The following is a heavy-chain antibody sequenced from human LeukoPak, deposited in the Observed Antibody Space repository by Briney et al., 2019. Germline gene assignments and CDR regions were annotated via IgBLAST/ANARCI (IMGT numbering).Heavy chain of an antibody. CDR3: ARTVVTRIDY. V-gene: IGHV3-74*01. J-gene: IGHJ4*02. D-gene: IGHD4-23*01. Sequence: GGSLRLSCVASGNYWMHWVRQAPGKGLVWVSHINSDGSWTSYADSVKGRFTISRDNAKNSLYLQMNSLRAEDTAVYYCARTVVTRIDYWGQGTLVTVSS. CDR1: GNYW. CDR2: INSDGSWT.